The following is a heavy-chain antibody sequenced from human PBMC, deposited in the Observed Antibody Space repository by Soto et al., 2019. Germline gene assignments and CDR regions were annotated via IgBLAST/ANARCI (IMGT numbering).Heavy chain of an antibody. CDR3: ALIKDCSRTDCYLASFDP. CDR2: IFSNDDK. V-gene: IGHV2-26*01. CDR1: GLSLSSGRLG. D-gene: IGHD2-2*01. Sequence: QVTLKESGPVLVKPTETLTLTCTASGLSLSSGRLGVSWIRQPPGQALEWLAHIFSNDDKSYSTSLRSRLTISKDTSRGQVVLTMTNMDPMDSATYYCALIKDCSRTDCYLASFDPWGQGTLVTVSS. J-gene: IGHJ5*02.